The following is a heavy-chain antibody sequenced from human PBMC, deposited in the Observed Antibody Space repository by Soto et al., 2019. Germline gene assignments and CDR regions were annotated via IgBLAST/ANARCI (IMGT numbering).Heavy chain of an antibody. CDR3: ARGGRPSRGVVKTKPNWFNP. J-gene: IGHJ5*02. D-gene: IGHD3-10*01. CDR1: GGSFSGYY. V-gene: IGHV4-34*01. Sequence: PSETLSLTCAVYGGSFSGYYWSWIRQPPGKGLEWIGEINHSGSTNYNPSLKSRVTISVDMSKNQFSLKLSSVTAADTDVYYCARGGRPSRGVVKTKPNWFNPWGQGTLVTVSS. CDR2: INHSGST.